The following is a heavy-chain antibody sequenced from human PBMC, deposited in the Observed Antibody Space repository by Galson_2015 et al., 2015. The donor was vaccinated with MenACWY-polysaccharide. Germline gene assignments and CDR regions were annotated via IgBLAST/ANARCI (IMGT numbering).Heavy chain of an antibody. D-gene: IGHD3-10*01. J-gene: IGHJ4*02. Sequence: LSLSCAASGFTFSTYAMSWVRQAPGQGLEWVSAISGSGGSTYYADSVKGRSTVSRDNSKNTLYLQMNSLRAEDTAVYFCAKRTIFGSGNYKNTPFDYWGQGTLVTVSS. CDR3: AKRTIFGSGNYKNTPFDY. CDR1: GFTFSTYA. V-gene: IGHV3-23*01. CDR2: ISGSGGST.